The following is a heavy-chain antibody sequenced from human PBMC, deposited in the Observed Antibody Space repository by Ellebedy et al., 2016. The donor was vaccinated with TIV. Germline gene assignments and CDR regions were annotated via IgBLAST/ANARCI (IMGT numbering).Heavy chain of an antibody. CDR3: TRGPSGGYFDY. D-gene: IGHD3-10*01. V-gene: IGHV1-2*02. Sequence: AASVKVSCKVSGYIFTDYYIHWFRQAPGQEFEWMGWINPNNGGTNYAQQFQDRVTMTRDTTISTVYMDLSRLTSDDTAVYYCTRGPSGGYFDYWGQGTLVPVSS. CDR2: INPNNGGT. J-gene: IGHJ4*02. CDR1: GYIFTDYY.